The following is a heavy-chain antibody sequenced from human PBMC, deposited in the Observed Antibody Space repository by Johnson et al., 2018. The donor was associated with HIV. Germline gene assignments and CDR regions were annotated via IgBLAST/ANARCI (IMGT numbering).Heavy chain of an antibody. J-gene: IGHJ3*02. CDR2: INWTGGST. CDR1: GFTFADYA. V-gene: IGHV3-20*04. D-gene: IGHD3-10*01. CDR3: AKDREYYGSGSFYAFDI. Sequence: VQLVESGGGLVQPGRSLRLSCTASGFTFADYAMSWVRQAPGKWLEWVSGINWTGGSTGYADSVKGRFTISRDNAKNSLYLQMNSLRAEDTAVYYCAKDREYYGSGSFYAFDIWGQGTMVTVSS.